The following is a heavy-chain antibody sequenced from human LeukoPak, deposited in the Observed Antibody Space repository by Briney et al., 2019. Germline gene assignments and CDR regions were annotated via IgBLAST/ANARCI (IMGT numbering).Heavy chain of an antibody. V-gene: IGHV3-48*01. CDR3: AREPVQIFGVVLDY. J-gene: IGHJ4*02. D-gene: IGHD3-3*01. CDR1: GFTFSSYW. Sequence: PGGSLRLSCAASGFTFSSYWMNWVRQAPGKGLEWVSYISSSSSTIYYADSVKGRFTISRDNAKNSLYLQMNSLRAEDTAVYYCAREPVQIFGVVLDYWGQGTLVTVSS. CDR2: ISSSSSTI.